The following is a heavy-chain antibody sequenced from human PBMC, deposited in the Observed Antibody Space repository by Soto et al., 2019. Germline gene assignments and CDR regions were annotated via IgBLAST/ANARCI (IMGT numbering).Heavy chain of an antibody. D-gene: IGHD1-26*01. CDR2: VYTSGST. CDR1: GGSISSNY. Sequence: SETLSLTCGVSGGSISSNYWTWIRQPAGKGLEWIGRVYTSGSTNYNPSLKSRVTMSVDTSKTQFFLKLSSVTAADTAIYYCARDSSGHYYLFDYWGQGTLVTVSS. V-gene: IGHV4-4*07. CDR3: ARDSSGHYYLFDY. J-gene: IGHJ4*02.